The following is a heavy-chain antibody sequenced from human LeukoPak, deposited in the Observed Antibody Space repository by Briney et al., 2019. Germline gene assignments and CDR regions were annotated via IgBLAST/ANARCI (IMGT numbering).Heavy chain of an antibody. V-gene: IGHV1-2*02. J-gene: IGHJ3*02. CDR2: INPTSGDT. D-gene: IGHD1-14*01. CDR3: ARLITDDAFDI. CDR1: GYTFTGHY. Sequence: ASVKVSCKASGYTFTGHYMHWVRQAPGQGLEWMGWINPTSGDTYSAQKFQGRVTMTTDTSISTAYMELSRLRSDDTAVYYCARLITDDAFDIWGQGTTVTVSS.